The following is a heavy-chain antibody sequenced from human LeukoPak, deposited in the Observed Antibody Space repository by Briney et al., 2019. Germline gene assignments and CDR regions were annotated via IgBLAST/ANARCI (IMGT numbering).Heavy chain of an antibody. Sequence: GRSLRLSCAASGFTFSSYGKHWVRQAPGKGLEWVAVISYDGSNKYYADSLKGRFTISRDNSKNTLYLQMNSLRAEDTAVYYCAKDRTGFVVAATYADYWGQGTLVTVSS. V-gene: IGHV3-30*18. CDR3: AKDRTGFVVAATYADY. D-gene: IGHD2-15*01. J-gene: IGHJ4*02. CDR1: GFTFSSYG. CDR2: ISYDGSNK.